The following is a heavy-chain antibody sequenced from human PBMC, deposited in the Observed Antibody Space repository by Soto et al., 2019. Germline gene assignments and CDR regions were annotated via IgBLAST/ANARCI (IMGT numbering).Heavy chain of an antibody. CDR2: ISGFSAGSAST. V-gene: IGHV3-23*01. CDR1: GFTFNSYA. D-gene: IGHD3-10*01. Sequence: EVQLLESGGGLVQPGGSLRLSCAASGFTFNSYAMHWVRQAPGKGLEWVSGISGFSAGSASTYFADSVKGRFIISRDNSNNTLYLQMHNLRAEDTALYYCARVPLFFGLDAFAFWGHGTLVTVSS. J-gene: IGHJ3*01. CDR3: ARVPLFFGLDAFAF.